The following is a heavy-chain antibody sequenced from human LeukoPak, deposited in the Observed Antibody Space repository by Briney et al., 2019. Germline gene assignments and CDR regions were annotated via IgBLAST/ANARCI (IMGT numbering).Heavy chain of an antibody. V-gene: IGHV4-31*11. Sequence: SETLSLTCGVSGGSISSGGYFWSWIRQHPGKGLEWIGYIYYSGSTYYNPSLKSRVTISVDTSKNQFSLKLSSVTAADTAVYYCARQTAGKNWFDPWGQGTLVTVSS. D-gene: IGHD1-1*01. J-gene: IGHJ5*02. CDR1: GGSISSGGYF. CDR2: IYYSGST. CDR3: ARQTAGKNWFDP.